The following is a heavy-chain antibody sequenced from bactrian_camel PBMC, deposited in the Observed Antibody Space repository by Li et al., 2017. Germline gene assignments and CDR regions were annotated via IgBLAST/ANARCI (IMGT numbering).Heavy chain of an antibody. CDR1: GYFLRRYC. V-gene: IGHV3S25*01. Sequence: QLVESGGGSVQSGGSLRLSCASSGYFLRRYCMAWFRQAPGKGREGVAAIWRGGGGSTFYADSVKGRFTISRDNAKDTVYLQINSLKPEDTAMYYCNAKLEVGYSGSWCTEVSDYWGQETQVTVS. J-gene: IGHJ4*01. D-gene: IGHD1*01. CDR3: NAKLEVGYSGSWCTEVSDY. CDR2: IWRGGGGST.